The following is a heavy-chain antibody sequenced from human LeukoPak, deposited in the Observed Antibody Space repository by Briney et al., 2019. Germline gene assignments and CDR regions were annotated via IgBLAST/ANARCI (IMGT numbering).Heavy chain of an antibody. Sequence: GGSLILSCAASEFTFSNAYMSWVRQAPGKGLEWVGRIRSKTDGGATDYAAPVKGRFTISRDDSKNMLYLQMNSLKTEDTAVYYCAKAYIISRHRVGFDYWGQGTLVTVSS. D-gene: IGHD6-13*01. V-gene: IGHV3-15*01. CDR3: AKAYIISRHRVGFDY. CDR1: EFTFSNAY. CDR2: IRSKTDGGAT. J-gene: IGHJ4*02.